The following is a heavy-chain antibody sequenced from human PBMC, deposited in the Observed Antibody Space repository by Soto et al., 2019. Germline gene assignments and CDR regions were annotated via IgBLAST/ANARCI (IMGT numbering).Heavy chain of an antibody. Sequence: PGGSLRLSCAASGFTFDDYAMHWVRQAPGKGLEWVSGISWNSGSIGYADSVKGRFTISRDNAKNSLYLQMNSLRAEDTALYYCAKDSRRYCSSTSCRINYFDYWGQGTLVTVSS. CDR1: GFTFDDYA. J-gene: IGHJ4*02. V-gene: IGHV3-9*01. CDR2: ISWNSGSI. CDR3: AKDSRRYCSSTSCRINYFDY. D-gene: IGHD2-2*01.